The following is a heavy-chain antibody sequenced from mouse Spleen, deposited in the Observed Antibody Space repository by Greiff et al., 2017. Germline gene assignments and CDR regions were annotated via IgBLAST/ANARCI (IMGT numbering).Heavy chain of an antibody. Sequence: DVMLVESGGGLVKPGGSLKLSCAASGFTFSSYAMSWVRQTPEKRLEWVATISSGGSYTYYPDSVKGRFTISRDNAKNTLYLQMSSLRSEDTAMYYCARHRPTEYFDYWGQGTTLTVSS. CDR1: GFTFSSYA. CDR2: ISSGGSYT. V-gene: IGHV5-9-1*01. D-gene: IGHD4-1*02. CDR3: ARHRPTEYFDY. J-gene: IGHJ2*01.